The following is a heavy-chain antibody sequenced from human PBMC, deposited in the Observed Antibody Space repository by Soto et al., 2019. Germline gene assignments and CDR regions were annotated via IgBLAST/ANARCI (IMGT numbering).Heavy chain of an antibody. CDR2: INPNSGGT. V-gene: IGHV1-2*04. J-gene: IGHJ6*02. CDR1: GYTFTGYY. Sequence: ASVKVSCKASGYTFTGYYMHWVRQAPGQGLEWMGWINPNSGGTNYAQKFQGWVTMTRDTSISTAYMELSRLRSDDTAVYYCARGGGGYSYYYYYGMDVWGQGTTVTVSS. CDR3: ARGGGGYSYYYYYGMDV. D-gene: IGHD5-18*01.